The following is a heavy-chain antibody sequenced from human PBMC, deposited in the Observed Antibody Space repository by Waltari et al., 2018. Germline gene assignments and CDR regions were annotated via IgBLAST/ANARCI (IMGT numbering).Heavy chain of an antibody. CDR1: GFTFSSYA. V-gene: IGHV3-23*03. CDR3: AKRGSYGGAGDY. CDR2: IYSGGST. Sequence: EVQLLESGGGLVQPGGYLRLSCAASGFTFSSYAMSWVRQAPGKGLEWVSVIYSGGSTYYADSVKGRFTISRDNSKNTLYLQMNSLRAEDTAVYYCAKRGSYGGAGDYWGQGTLVTVSS. J-gene: IGHJ4*02. D-gene: IGHD1-26*01.